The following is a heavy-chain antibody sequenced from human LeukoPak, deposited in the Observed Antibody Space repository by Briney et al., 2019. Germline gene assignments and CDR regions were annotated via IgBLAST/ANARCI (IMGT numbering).Heavy chain of an antibody. J-gene: IGHJ4*02. Sequence: GGSLRLSCAVSGFTVSGNYMCWVRQAPGKGLEWVSLIYSGGTTYYADSVKGRFTISRDNSKNTLYLQMNSLRAEDTAVYYCARRAGGYSHPYDYWGQGILVTVSS. V-gene: IGHV3-53*01. CDR1: GFTVSGNY. CDR2: IYSGGTT. D-gene: IGHD4-23*01. CDR3: ARRAGGYSHPYDY.